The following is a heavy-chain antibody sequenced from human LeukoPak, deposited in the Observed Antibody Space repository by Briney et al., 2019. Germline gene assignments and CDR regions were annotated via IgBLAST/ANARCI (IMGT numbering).Heavy chain of an antibody. Sequence: GGSLRLSCAASGFTFSSYAMSWVRQAPGKGLEWVSAISGSGGSTYYADSVKGRFTISRDNAKNSVYLQMNSLRAEDTAVYYCARVGGSYLYFDYWGQGTLLTVSS. V-gene: IGHV3-23*01. CDR3: ARVGGSYLYFDY. CDR2: ISGSGGST. CDR1: GFTFSSYA. J-gene: IGHJ4*02. D-gene: IGHD1-26*01.